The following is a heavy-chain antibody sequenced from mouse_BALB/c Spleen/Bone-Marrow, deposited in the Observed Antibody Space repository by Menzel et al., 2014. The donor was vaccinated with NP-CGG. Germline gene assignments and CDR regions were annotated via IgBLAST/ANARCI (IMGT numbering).Heavy chain of an antibody. J-gene: IGHJ4*01. CDR2: IWAGGST. CDR3: ARGCYYEGAMDY. V-gene: IGHV2-9*02. D-gene: IGHD1-1*01. Sequence: VQLQQSGPGLVAPSQSLSITCTVSGLSLTSYGVHWVRQPPGKVLEWLGVIWAGGSTNYNSALMSRLSISKDNSKSQVFLKMNSLQTDDTAMYYCARGCYYEGAMDYWGQGTSVTVSS. CDR1: GLSLTSYG.